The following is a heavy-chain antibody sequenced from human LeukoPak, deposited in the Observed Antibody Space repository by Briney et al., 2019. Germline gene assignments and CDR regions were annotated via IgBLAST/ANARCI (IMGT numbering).Heavy chain of an antibody. D-gene: IGHD6-13*01. CDR2: INHSGST. CDR3: ARGRPAALDY. J-gene: IGHJ4*02. Sequence: SETLSLTCAVYGGSFSGYYWSWIRQPPGKGLEWIGGINHSGSTNYNPSLKSRVTISVDTSKNQFSLKLSSVTAADTAVYYCARGRPAALDYWGQGTLVTVSS. V-gene: IGHV4-34*01. CDR1: GGSFSGYY.